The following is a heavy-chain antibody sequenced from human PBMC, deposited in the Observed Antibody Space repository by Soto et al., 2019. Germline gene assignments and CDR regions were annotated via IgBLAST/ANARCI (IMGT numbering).Heavy chain of an antibody. J-gene: IGHJ5*02. CDR2: IYYSGST. V-gene: IGHV4-31*03. D-gene: IGHD3-10*01. CDR1: GGSISSGGYY. Sequence: NPSETLSLTCTVSGGSISSGGYYWSWIRQHPGKGLEWIGYIYYSGSTYYNPSLKSRVTISVDTSKNQFSLKLSSVTAADTAVYYCARETLTYYYGSGSYYGDNWFDPWGQGTLVTVSS. CDR3: ARETLTYYYGSGSYYGDNWFDP.